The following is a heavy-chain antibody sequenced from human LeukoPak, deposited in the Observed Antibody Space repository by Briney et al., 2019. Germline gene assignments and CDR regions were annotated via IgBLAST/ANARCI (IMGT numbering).Heavy chain of an antibody. CDR3: ARVMEATGPFYYYYYMDV. CDR2: ISAYNGNT. CDR1: GYTFTSYG. V-gene: IGHV1-18*01. D-gene: IGHD5-24*01. Sequence: GASVKVSCKASGYTFTSYGISWVRQAPGQGLEWMGWISAYNGNTNYARKLQGRVTMTTDTSTSTAYMELRGLRSDDTAVYYCARVMEATGPFYYYYYMDVWGKGTTVTVSS. J-gene: IGHJ6*03.